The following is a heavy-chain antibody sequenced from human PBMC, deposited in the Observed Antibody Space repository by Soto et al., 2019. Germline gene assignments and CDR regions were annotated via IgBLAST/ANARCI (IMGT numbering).Heavy chain of an antibody. CDR3: ARGVSNSGAYYTGPSAYDL. Sequence: QVQLVQSGAVVKKPGSSVEVSCKASGGTFNGYGISWVRQAPGQGLEWMGGTVPVFDTSKYAPRFQGRVTITADKSTSTAYMELSSVRSADTALYFCARGVSNSGAYYTGPSAYDLWGQGTLVIVSS. D-gene: IGHD3-10*01. CDR2: TVPVFDTS. V-gene: IGHV1-69*06. J-gene: IGHJ3*01. CDR1: GGTFNGYG.